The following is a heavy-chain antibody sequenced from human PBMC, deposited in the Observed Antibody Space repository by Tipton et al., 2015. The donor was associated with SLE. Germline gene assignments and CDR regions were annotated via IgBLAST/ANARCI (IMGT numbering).Heavy chain of an antibody. Sequence: TLSLTCAVYGGSFRGYYWSWIRQPPGKGLEWIGEINHSGSTNYNPSLKSRVIISVDTSKNQFSLMLRSVTAADTAVYYCATPGYCSGGSCYPALGYWGQGSRVTFSS. CDR2: INHSGST. CDR1: GGSFRGYY. CDR3: ATPGYCSGGSCYPALGY. J-gene: IGHJ4*02. D-gene: IGHD2-15*01. V-gene: IGHV4-34*01.